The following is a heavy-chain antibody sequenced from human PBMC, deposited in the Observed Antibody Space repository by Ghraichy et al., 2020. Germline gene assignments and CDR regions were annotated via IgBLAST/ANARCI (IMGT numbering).Heavy chain of an antibody. Sequence: GGSLRLSCAASGFTFSGSAMHWVRQASGKGLEWVGRIRSKANSYATAYVASVKGRFTISRDDSKNTAYLQMNSLKTEDTAVYYCTLSTVTTTDPFDYWGQGTLVTVSS. CDR1: GFTFSGSA. V-gene: IGHV3-73*01. CDR3: TLSTVTTTDPFDY. CDR2: IRSKANSYAT. D-gene: IGHD4-17*01. J-gene: IGHJ4*02.